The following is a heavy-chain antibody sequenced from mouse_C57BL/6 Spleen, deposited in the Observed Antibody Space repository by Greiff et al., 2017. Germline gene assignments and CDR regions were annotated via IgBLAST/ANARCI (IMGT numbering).Heavy chain of an antibody. J-gene: IGHJ2*01. D-gene: IGHD4-1*01. Sequence: VQGVESGPELVKPGASVKISCKASGYAFSSSWMNWVKQRPGKGLEWIGRIYPGDGDTNYNGKFKGKATLTADKSSSTAYMQLSSLTSEDSAVYFCARGTYLGPFDYWGQGTTLTVSS. CDR3: ARGTYLGPFDY. CDR2: IYPGDGDT. V-gene: IGHV1-82*01. CDR1: GYAFSSSW.